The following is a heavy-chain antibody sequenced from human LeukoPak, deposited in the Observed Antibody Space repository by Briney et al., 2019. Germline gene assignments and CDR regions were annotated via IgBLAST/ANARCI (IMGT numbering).Heavy chain of an antibody. Sequence: GSLRLSCAASGFTFSDYYMSWIRQAPGRGLEWISYIDSGSTVYFADSVRGRFTISRDNAKNSLYLQMNSLRAEDTAVYYCARVGDRSGYFYYLDYWGQGALVTVSS. CDR2: IDSGSTV. D-gene: IGHD3-22*01. V-gene: IGHV3-11*01. J-gene: IGHJ4*02. CDR1: GFTFSDYY. CDR3: ARVGDRSGYFYYLDY.